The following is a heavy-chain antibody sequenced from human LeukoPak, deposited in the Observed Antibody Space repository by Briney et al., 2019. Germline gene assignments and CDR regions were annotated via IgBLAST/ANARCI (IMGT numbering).Heavy chain of an antibody. D-gene: IGHD2-2*02. Sequence: PGGSLTLSCAASGFTVSSNYMSWVRQPPGKGLEWVSLIYCGGDTNYDDSVKGRFTISRDNSKNTLYLQMNNLRADDTAVYYCATRYCSGTSCYRGAFDVWGQGTMVTVSS. CDR3: ATRYCSGTSCYRGAFDV. CDR2: IYCGGDT. V-gene: IGHV3-66*02. CDR1: GFTVSSNY. J-gene: IGHJ3*01.